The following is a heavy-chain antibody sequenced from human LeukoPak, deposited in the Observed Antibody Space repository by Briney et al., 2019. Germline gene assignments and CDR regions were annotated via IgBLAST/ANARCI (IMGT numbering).Heavy chain of an antibody. J-gene: IGHJ5*02. CDR3: ARGPHYCSGGSCYSLGFDP. CDR2: XXXXGSNQ. V-gene: IGHV3-33*01. D-gene: IGHD2-15*01. Sequence: GRSLRLSCAASGFTFSNYGMQWVRQAPGEGXXXXXXXXXXGSNQYYADSVKGRFTISRDISKNTLYLQMNSLRAEDTAVYYCARGPHYCSGGSCYSLGFDPWGQGTQVTVSS. CDR1: GFTFSNYG.